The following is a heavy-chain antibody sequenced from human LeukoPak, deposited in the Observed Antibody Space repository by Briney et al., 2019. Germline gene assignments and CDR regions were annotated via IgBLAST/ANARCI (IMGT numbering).Heavy chain of an antibody. CDR1: GGSFSGYY. CDR3: GGGNSVSAYDY. J-gene: IGHJ4*02. D-gene: IGHD4-23*01. V-gene: IGHV4-34*01. CDR2: INHSGST. Sequence: SETLSLTCAVYGGSFSGYYRSWIRQPPGKGLEWIGEINHSGSTNYNPSLKSRVTISVDTSKNQFSLKLSSVTAADTAVYYCGGGNSVSAYDYWGQGTLVTVSS.